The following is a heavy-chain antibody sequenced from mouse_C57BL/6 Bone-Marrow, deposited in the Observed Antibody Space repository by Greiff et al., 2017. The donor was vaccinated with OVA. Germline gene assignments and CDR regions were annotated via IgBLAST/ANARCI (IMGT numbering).Heavy chain of an antibody. D-gene: IGHD1-1*01. J-gene: IGHJ1*03. V-gene: IGHV1-55*01. Sequence: QVHVKQPGAELVKPGASVKMSCKASGYTFTSYWITWVKQRPGQGLEWIGDIYPGSGSTNYNEKFKSKATLTVDTSSSTAYMQLSSLTSEDSAVYYCARRYHGSSYWYFDVWGTGTTVTVSS. CDR1: GYTFTSYW. CDR3: ARRYHGSSYWYFDV. CDR2: IYPGSGST.